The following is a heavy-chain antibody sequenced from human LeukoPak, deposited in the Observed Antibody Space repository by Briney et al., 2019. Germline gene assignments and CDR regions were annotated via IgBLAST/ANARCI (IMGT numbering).Heavy chain of an antibody. D-gene: IGHD3-10*01. J-gene: IGHJ5*02. Sequence: SVKLSCNASGYTFTVYYMHWVRQAPGQGNERMGWINPHSGGTNYAQKSQGRVTMTRDTSISTAYMELSRLRSDDTAVNCCARADLQFYYGAGSYRWFDPWGQGTLVTVSS. CDR2: INPHSGGT. CDR1: GYTFTVYY. V-gene: IGHV1-2*02. CDR3: ARADLQFYYGAGSYRWFDP.